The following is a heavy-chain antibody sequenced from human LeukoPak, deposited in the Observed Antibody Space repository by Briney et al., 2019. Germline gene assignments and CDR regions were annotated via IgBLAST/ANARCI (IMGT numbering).Heavy chain of an antibody. CDR1: GFTVSSNY. CDR2: IYSGGNT. J-gene: IGHJ4*02. Sequence: PGGSLRLSCAASGFTVSSNYMSWVRQAPGKGLEWVSVIYSGGNTFDADSVKGRFTISRDNSKNTLYLQVNSLRAEDTAVYYCARDRAGGSGFDYWGQGTLITVSS. CDR3: ARDRAGGSGFDY. V-gene: IGHV3-53*01. D-gene: IGHD1-1*01.